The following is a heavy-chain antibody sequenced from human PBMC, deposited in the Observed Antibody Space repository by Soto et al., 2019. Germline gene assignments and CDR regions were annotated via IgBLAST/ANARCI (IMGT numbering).Heavy chain of an antibody. D-gene: IGHD2-2*01. V-gene: IGHV3-23*01. CDR1: GFTFSSYA. J-gene: IGHJ4*02. CDR2: ITGSGGST. Sequence: EVQLLESGGGLVQPGGSLRLSCAASGFTFSSYAMSWVRQAPGKGLEWVSAITGSGGSTYYADSVKGRFTISRDNSKNTLYLQMNSLRADDTAVYYCAKPNLYCSSTSCYDYWGQGTLFTVSS. CDR3: AKPNLYCSSTSCYDY.